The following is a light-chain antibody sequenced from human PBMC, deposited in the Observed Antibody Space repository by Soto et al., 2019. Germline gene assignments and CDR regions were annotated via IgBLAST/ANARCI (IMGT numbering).Light chain of an antibody. CDR2: GAS. J-gene: IGKJ4*01. CDR1: QSVTSN. Sequence: PVERATLSCRASQSVTSNYVAWYQLKPGQAPRLLIYGASTRATGIPARFSGSGSGTEFTLTISSLQSEDFAVYYCQQYNNWLTFGGGTKVDIK. CDR3: QQYNNWLT. V-gene: IGKV3-15*01.